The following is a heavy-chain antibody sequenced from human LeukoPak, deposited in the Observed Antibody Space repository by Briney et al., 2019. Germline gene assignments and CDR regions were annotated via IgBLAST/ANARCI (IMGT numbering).Heavy chain of an antibody. V-gene: IGHV4-59*01. CDR1: GVSISSYY. D-gene: IGHD6-19*01. Sequence: PSETLSLTCTVSGVSISSYYWSWIRQPPGKGLEWIGYIYYSGSTNYNPSLKSRVTISVDTSKNQFSLKLSSVTAADTAVYYCARADSSGRGYYFDYWGQGTLVTVSS. CDR3: ARADSSGRGYYFDY. CDR2: IYYSGST. J-gene: IGHJ4*02.